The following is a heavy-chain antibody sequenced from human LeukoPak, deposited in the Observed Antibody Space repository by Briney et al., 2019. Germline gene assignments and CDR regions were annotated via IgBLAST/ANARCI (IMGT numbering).Heavy chain of an antibody. J-gene: IGHJ4*02. CDR3: ARGKVVVAADFDY. CDR2: INPSGGST. Sequence: ASVRASCKASGYTFTSYYMHWGRQAPGQGLEWMGIINPSGGSTSYAQKFQGRVTMTRDTSTSTVYMELSSLSSEDTAVYYCARGKVVVAADFDYWGQGTLVTVSS. D-gene: IGHD2-15*01. V-gene: IGHV1-46*01. CDR1: GYTFTSYY.